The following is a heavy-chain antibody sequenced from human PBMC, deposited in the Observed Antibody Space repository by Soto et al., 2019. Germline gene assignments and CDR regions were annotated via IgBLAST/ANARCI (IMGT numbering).Heavy chain of an antibody. CDR2: IWYDGSNK. CDR3: ARDPGYSSSWLYYYYGMDV. J-gene: IGHJ6*02. V-gene: IGHV3-33*01. CDR1: GFTFSSYG. D-gene: IGHD6-13*01. Sequence: GGSLRLSCAASGFTFSSYGMHWVRQAPGKGLEWVAVIWYDGSNKYYADSVKGRFTISRDNSKNTLYLQMNSLRAEDTAVYYCARDPGYSSSWLYYYYGMDVWGQGTTVTVSS.